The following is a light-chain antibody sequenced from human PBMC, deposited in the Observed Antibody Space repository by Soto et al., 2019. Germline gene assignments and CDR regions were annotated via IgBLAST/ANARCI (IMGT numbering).Light chain of an antibody. CDR1: SSDVGSYNR. J-gene: IGLJ1*01. Sequence: QSALTQPPSVSRSPGQSVTISCTGTSSDVGSYNRVSWYQQPPGTAPKLMIYEVSNRPSGVPDRFSGSKSGNTASLTISGLQAEDEADYYCNSYTSTNTYVFGTGTKVTLL. V-gene: IGLV2-18*02. CDR3: NSYTSTNTYV. CDR2: EVS.